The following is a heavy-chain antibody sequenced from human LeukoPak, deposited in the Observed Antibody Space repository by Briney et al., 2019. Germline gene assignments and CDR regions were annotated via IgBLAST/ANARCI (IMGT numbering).Heavy chain of an antibody. CDR2: IYPDDSTV. V-gene: IGHV5-51*01. Sequence: GESLKISCKASGSSFRNYWIGWVRPLPGKGLEWMGIIYPDDSTVRYSPPFQGQVIFSVDKSISTAYLQWSSLKASDTAIYHCVRSLPGDTSGFYYCDSWGQGTLVTVSS. CDR3: VRSLPGDTSGFYYCDS. J-gene: IGHJ4*02. D-gene: IGHD3-16*01. CDR1: GSSFRNYW.